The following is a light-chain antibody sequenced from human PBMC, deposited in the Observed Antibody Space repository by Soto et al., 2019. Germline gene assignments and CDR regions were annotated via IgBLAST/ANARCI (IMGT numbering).Light chain of an antibody. CDR1: QSISTF. Sequence: DIQMTQSPSSLSASVGDRVSVTCRASQSISTFLNWYQQRPGEAPKLLIYAARSLQSGVPSRFSGSGSGADFTLTIGSLQPEDFATYYCQQSDTTPRTFGQGTKVEVK. J-gene: IGKJ1*01. CDR2: AAR. V-gene: IGKV1-39*01. CDR3: QQSDTTPRT.